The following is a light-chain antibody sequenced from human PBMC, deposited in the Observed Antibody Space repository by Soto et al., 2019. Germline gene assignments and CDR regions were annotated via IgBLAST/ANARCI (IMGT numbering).Light chain of an antibody. CDR2: ATS. CDR1: QSVSSSY. Sequence: EIGLTQSPGTLSLSPGERATLSCRASQSVSSSYLAWYQQKPGQAPRLLIYATSSRATGIPDRFSGSGSGTDFTLAISRLEPEECAVYYCQQCGSSPSFGQGTKVQLK. V-gene: IGKV3-20*01. CDR3: QQCGSSPS. J-gene: IGKJ1*01.